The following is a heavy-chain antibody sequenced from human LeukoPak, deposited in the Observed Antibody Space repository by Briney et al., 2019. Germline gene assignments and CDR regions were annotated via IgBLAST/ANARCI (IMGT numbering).Heavy chain of an antibody. Sequence: GGSLRLSCSASGFTFSNFAMSWVRQAPGKGLEWVSAVSSDGINTYYTDSLKGRFTISRDNSKNTLYLQMNSLRAEDTAVYYCAKYFNHLEPTHFDYWGQGTLVTVSS. D-gene: IGHD2-15*01. CDR1: GFTFSNFA. V-gene: IGHV3-23*01. CDR2: VSSDGINT. CDR3: AKYFNHLEPTHFDY. J-gene: IGHJ4*02.